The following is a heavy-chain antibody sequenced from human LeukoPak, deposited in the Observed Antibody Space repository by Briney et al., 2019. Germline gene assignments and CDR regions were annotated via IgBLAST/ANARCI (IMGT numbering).Heavy chain of an antibody. J-gene: IGHJ5*02. CDR1: GYTFTSYG. V-gene: IGHV1-18*01. CDR2: ISAYNGNT. CDR3: ARGRGVQSGVNWFDP. D-gene: IGHD3-10*01. Sequence: ASVKVSCKASGYTFTSYGISWVRQAPGQGLEWMGWISAYNGNTNYAQKLQGRVTMTTDTSTSTAYMELRSLRSEDTAVYYCARGRGVQSGVNWFDPWGQGTLVTVSS.